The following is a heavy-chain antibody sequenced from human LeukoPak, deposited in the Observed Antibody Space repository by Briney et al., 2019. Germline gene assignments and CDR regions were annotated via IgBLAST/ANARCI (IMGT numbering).Heavy chain of an antibody. CDR3: AREFAGSSGYLGWFDP. D-gene: IGHD3-22*01. V-gene: IGHV1-18*01. CDR1: GYTFTSYG. CDR2: ISAYNGNT. J-gene: IGHJ5*02. Sequence: ASVAVSCKGSGYTFTSYGINWVRQAPGQGLEWMGWISAYNGNTNYAQKLQGRVTMTTDTSTSTAYMELRSLRSDDTAVYYCAREFAGSSGYLGWFDPWGQGTLVTVSS.